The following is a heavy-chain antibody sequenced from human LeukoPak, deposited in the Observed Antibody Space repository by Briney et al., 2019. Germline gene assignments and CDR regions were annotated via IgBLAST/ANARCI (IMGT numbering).Heavy chain of an antibody. CDR2: MNHNSGNT. V-gene: IGHV1-8*01. D-gene: IGHD3-9*01. Sequence: ASVKVSCKASGYTFTSYDINWVRQATGQGLEWMGWMNHNSGNTGYAQKFQGRVTMTRNTSISTAYMELSSLRSEDTAVYYCARVRDYYDILTGYHNHYGMDVWGKGTAVTVSS. J-gene: IGHJ6*04. CDR1: GYTFTSYD. CDR3: ARVRDYYDILTGYHNHYGMDV.